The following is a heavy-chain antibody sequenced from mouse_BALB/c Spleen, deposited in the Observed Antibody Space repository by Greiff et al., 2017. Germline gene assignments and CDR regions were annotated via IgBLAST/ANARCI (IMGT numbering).Heavy chain of an antibody. D-gene: IGHD1-1*01. CDR1: GFAFSSYD. J-gene: IGHJ4*01. Sequence: EVKLVESGGGLVKPGGSLKLSCAASGFAFSSYDMSWVRQTPEKRLEWVAYISSGGGSTYYPDTVTGRFTISRDNAKNTLYLQMSSLKSEDTAMYYCARHITTVVDYYAMDYWGQGTSVTVSS. CDR2: ISSGGGST. V-gene: IGHV5-12-1*01. CDR3: ARHITTVVDYYAMDY.